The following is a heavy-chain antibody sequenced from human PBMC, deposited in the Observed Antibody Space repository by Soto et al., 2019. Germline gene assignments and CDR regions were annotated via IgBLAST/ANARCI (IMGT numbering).Heavy chain of an antibody. D-gene: IGHD5-18*01. CDR3: ARYGYSYGQNWFDP. Sequence: LSLTFTFSGGSISSYYFILIRQPAGKGLEWIGRIYTSWSTNYNPSLKSRVTMSVDTSKNQFSLKLSSVTAADTAVYYCARYGYSYGQNWFDPWGQGTLVTVSS. J-gene: IGHJ5*02. CDR2: IYTSWST. V-gene: IGHV4-4*07. CDR1: GGSISSYY.